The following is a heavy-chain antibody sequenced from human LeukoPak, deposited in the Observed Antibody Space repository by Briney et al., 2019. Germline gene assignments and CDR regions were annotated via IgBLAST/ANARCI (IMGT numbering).Heavy chain of an antibody. J-gene: IGHJ4*02. CDR3: ARDSGSYSRDFDY. Sequence: PSETLSLTCTVSGGSISSYYWSWIRQPPGKGLEWIGYIYYSGSTNYNPSLKSRVTISVDTSKNQFSLKLSSVTASDTAVYYCARDSGSYSRDFDYWGQGTLVTVSS. V-gene: IGHV4-59*01. CDR2: IYYSGST. CDR1: GGSISSYY. D-gene: IGHD1-26*01.